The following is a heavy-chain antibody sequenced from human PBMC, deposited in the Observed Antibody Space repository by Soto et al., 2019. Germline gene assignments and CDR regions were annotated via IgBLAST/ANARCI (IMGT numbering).Heavy chain of an antibody. CDR3: AKDYIVGATWYYYGMDV. J-gene: IGHJ6*02. CDR1: GFTFSSYA. D-gene: IGHD1-26*01. V-gene: IGHV3-23*01. Sequence: GGSLRLSCAASGFTFSSYAMSWVLQAPGKGLEWVSAISGSGGSTYYADSVKGRLTISRDNSKNTLYLQMNSLRAEDTAVYYCAKDYIVGATWYYYGMDVWGQGTTVTVSS. CDR2: ISGSGGST.